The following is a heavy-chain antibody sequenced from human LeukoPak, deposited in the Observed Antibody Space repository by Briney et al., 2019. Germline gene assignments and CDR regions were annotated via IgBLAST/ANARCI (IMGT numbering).Heavy chain of an antibody. CDR3: ARVPTYYYGSGSYYADY. Sequence: GGSLRLSCAASGFTFYDYGMSWVRQAPGKGLEWVSGINWNGGSTGYADSVKGRFTISRDNAKNSLYLQMNSLRAEDTALYYCARVPTYYYGSGSYYADYWGQGTLVTVSS. CDR2: INWNGGST. V-gene: IGHV3-20*04. D-gene: IGHD3-10*01. J-gene: IGHJ4*02. CDR1: GFTFYDYG.